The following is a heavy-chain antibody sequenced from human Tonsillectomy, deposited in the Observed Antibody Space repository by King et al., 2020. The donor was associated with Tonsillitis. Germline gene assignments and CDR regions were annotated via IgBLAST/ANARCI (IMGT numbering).Heavy chain of an antibody. V-gene: IGHV3-23*04. CDR1: GFSFSSYA. J-gene: IGHJ4*02. CDR3: ATLGAYYDSSGYRYYFEF. D-gene: IGHD3-22*01. Sequence: VQLVESGGGLVQPGGSLRLSCAASGFSFSSYAMSWVRQAPGKGLEWVSEISGNGNNTYYADSVKGRFTISRDNFKNTLYLQMKSQRVEDTALYYCATLGAYYDSSGYRYYFEFWGQGTLVTVSS. CDR2: ISGNGNNT.